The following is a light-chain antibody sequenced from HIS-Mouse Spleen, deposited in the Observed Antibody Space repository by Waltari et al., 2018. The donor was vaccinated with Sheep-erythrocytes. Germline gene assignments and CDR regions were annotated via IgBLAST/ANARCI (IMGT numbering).Light chain of an antibody. Sequence: QSALTQPASVSGSPGQSITISCTGTSSDVGRYNYVSWYQQHPGKAPKLMIYDVSNRPSGVSNRFSGSKSGNTASLTISGLQAEDEADYYCSSYTSSRLKVFGGGTKLTVL. J-gene: IGLJ3*02. CDR3: SSYTSSRLKV. CDR1: SSDVGRYNY. CDR2: DVS. V-gene: IGLV2-14*03.